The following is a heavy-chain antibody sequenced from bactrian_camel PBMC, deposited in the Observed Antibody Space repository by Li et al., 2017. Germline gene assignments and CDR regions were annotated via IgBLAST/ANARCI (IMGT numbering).Heavy chain of an antibody. D-gene: IGHD3*01. J-gene: IGHJ7*01. Sequence: DVQLVESGGGSVQPGGSLRLSCQVSGLTGGTNCLGWFRQPPGDEREGVARIDTRGGSILIADSVKGRFTISQDATKNTLFLQMNTLKPEDTGMYYCAADGGVFCTAGSSWGRYGTVYWGQGTQVTVS. CDR1: GLTGGTNC. V-gene: IGHV3S31*01. CDR2: IDTRGGSI.